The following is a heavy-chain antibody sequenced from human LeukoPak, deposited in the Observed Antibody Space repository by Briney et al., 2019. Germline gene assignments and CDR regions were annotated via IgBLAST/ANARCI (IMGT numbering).Heavy chain of an antibody. CDR2: XXSKANSXAX. CDR3: THYRGAADYFDAFDI. J-gene: IGHJ3*02. D-gene: IGHD5-12*01. CDR1: GFTXXXXX. V-gene: IGHV3-73*01. Sequence: GGSLRLSCAASGFTXXXXXXXWVRXASXXXXXXXXXXXSKANSXAXXXXXXXXXXXTISRDDSKNTAYLQMNSLKTEDTAVYYCTHYRGAADYFDAFDIWGQGTMVTVSS.